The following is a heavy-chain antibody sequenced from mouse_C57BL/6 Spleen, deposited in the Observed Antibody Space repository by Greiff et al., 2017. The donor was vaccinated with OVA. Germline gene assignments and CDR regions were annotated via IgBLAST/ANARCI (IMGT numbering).Heavy chain of an antibody. J-gene: IGHJ1*03. Sequence: EVKLVESGEGLVKPGGSLKLSCAASGFTFSSYAMSWVRQTPEKRLEWVAYISSGGDYIYYADTVKGRFTISRDNARNTLYLQMSSLKSEDTAMYYCTRDFPFYYYGSSYDWYFDVWGTGTTVTVSS. D-gene: IGHD1-1*01. CDR1: GFTFSSYA. V-gene: IGHV5-9-1*02. CDR2: ISSGGDYI. CDR3: TRDFPFYYYGSSYDWYFDV.